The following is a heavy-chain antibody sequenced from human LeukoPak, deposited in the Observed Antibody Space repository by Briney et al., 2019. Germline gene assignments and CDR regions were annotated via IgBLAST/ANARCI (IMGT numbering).Heavy chain of an antibody. CDR1: GFTFSSYS. D-gene: IGHD2-15*01. Sequence: PGGSLRLSCAASGFTFSSYSMNWVRQAPGKGLEWVSYISSSSSTIYYADSVKGRFTISRDNAKNSLYLQMNSLRDEDTAVYYCARDGVVVVAATSGGYYGMDVWGQRTTVTVSS. V-gene: IGHV3-48*02. J-gene: IGHJ6*02. CDR3: ARDGVVVVAATSGGYYGMDV. CDR2: ISSSSSTI.